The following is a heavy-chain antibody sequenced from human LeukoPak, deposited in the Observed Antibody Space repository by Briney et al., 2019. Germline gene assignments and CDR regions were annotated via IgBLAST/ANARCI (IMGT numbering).Heavy chain of an antibody. CDR1: GGSISSGGYY. D-gene: IGHD3-10*01. CDR2: IYYSGST. V-gene: IGHV4-31*03. Sequence: SETLSLTCTVSGGSISSGGYYWSWIRQHPRKGLEWIGYIYYSGSTYYNPSLKSRVTISVDTSKNQFSLKLSSVTAADTAVYYCAREPMARGYYFDYWGQGTLVTVSS. CDR3: AREPMARGYYFDY. J-gene: IGHJ4*02.